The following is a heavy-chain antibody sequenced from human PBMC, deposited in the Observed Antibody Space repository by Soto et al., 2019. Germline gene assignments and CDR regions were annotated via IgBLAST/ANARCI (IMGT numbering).Heavy chain of an antibody. D-gene: IGHD4-4*01. CDR1: GFTFSSYW. V-gene: IGHV3-74*01. J-gene: IGHJ5*02. CDR3: ARAPSRGSNYATGSWFDP. CDR2: INSDGSST. Sequence: PGGSLRLSCAASGFTFSSYWIHWVRQAPGKGLVWVSRINSDGSSTSYADSVKGRFTISRDNAKNTLYLQMNSLRAEDTAVYYCARAPSRGSNYATGSWFDPWGQGTLVTVSS.